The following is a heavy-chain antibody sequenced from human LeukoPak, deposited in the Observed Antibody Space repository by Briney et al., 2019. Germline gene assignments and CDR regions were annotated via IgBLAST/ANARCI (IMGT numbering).Heavy chain of an antibody. V-gene: IGHV3-23*01. J-gene: IGHJ4*02. Sequence: GGSLRLSCAASGFTFSSYAMSWVRQAPGKGLEWVSAISGSGGSTYYADSVKGRFTISRDDSKNMLYLQMNSLRAEDTAVYYCARDSSSGWYHNYWGQGTLVTVSS. D-gene: IGHD6-19*01. CDR3: ARDSSSGWYHNY. CDR2: ISGSGGST. CDR1: GFTFSSYA.